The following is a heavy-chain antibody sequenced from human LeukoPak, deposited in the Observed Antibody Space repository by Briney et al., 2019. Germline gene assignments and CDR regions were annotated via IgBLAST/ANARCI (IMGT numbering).Heavy chain of an antibody. CDR1: GCTFSSYA. V-gene: IGHV3-23*01. Sequence: GGALRLSCAASGCTFSSYAMSGGGQAPGKGREGGSAISGSGGSTYYADSVTGRFTISRDNSKNTLYLQMNSLRAEDTAVYYCANIWFGELARDYWGQGTLVTVSS. D-gene: IGHD3-10*01. J-gene: IGHJ4*02. CDR2: ISGSGGST. CDR3: ANIWFGELARDY.